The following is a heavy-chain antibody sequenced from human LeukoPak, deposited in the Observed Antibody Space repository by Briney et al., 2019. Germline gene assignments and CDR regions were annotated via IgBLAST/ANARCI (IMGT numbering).Heavy chain of an antibody. D-gene: IGHD2-8*01. V-gene: IGHV4-38-2*02. CDR3: ARSAEKDIVLMVYAEGSYYFDY. CDR2: IYHSGST. CDR1: GYSISSGYY. Sequence: SETLSLTCTVSGYSISSGYYWGWIRQPPGKGLEWIGTIYHSGSTYYSPSLKSRVTVSVDTSKNEFSLKLSSVTAADTAVYYCARSAEKDIVLMVYAEGSYYFDYWGQGTLVTVSS. J-gene: IGHJ4*02.